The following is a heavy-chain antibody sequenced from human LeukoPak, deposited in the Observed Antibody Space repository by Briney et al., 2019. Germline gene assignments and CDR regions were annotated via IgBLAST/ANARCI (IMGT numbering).Heavy chain of an antibody. CDR1: GGSISSSSSY. CDR2: IYCTGRT. V-gene: IGHV4-39*02. Sequence: SETLSLTCTVSGGSISSSSSYWGWIRQPPGKELEWIGSIYCTGRTFYNPSLKSRVTMSVDTSKSQFSLNLSSVTAAHTAVYHCARDRADYGDGIDYWGQGNLVTVSS. D-gene: IGHD4-17*01. CDR3: ARDRADYGDGIDY. J-gene: IGHJ4*02.